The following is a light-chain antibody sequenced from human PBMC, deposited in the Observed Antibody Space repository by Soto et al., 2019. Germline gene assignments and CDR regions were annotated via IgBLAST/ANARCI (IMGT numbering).Light chain of an antibody. Sequence: EIVLTQSPATLSLSPGERATLSCRASQSVSSYLAWYQQKPGQAPRLLIYDASNRATGIPARFSGSGSGTDFTLTISSLEPEDCATYYCQQTNSFLLTFGGGTKVEIK. J-gene: IGKJ4*01. V-gene: IGKV3-11*01. CDR3: QQTNSFLLT. CDR2: DAS. CDR1: QSVSSY.